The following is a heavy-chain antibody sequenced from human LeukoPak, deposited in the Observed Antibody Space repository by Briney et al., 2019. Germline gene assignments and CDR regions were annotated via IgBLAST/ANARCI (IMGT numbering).Heavy chain of an antibody. Sequence: SETLFLTCTVSGGSVSSGSYYWSWIRQPPGKGLEWIGYIYYSGSTNYNPSLKSRITISVDTSKNQFSLKLSSVTAADTAVYYCARDDSSGSFDYWGQGTLVTVSS. CDR3: ARDDSSGSFDY. V-gene: IGHV4-61*01. CDR2: IYYSGST. CDR1: GGSVSSGSYY. J-gene: IGHJ4*02. D-gene: IGHD3-22*01.